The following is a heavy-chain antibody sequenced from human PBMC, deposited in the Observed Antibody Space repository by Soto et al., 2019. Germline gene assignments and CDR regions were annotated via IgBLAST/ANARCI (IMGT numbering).Heavy chain of an antibody. J-gene: IGHJ4*02. CDR2: ISGSGGST. Sequence: GESLKISCAASGFTFSSYAMSWVRQAPGKGLEWVSAISGSGGSTYYADSVKGRFTISRDNSKNTLYLQMNSLRAEDTAVYYCAKGGKGYCSGGSCPTGYWGQGTLVTVSS. CDR3: AKGGKGYCSGGSCPTGY. CDR1: GFTFSSYA. V-gene: IGHV3-23*01. D-gene: IGHD2-15*01.